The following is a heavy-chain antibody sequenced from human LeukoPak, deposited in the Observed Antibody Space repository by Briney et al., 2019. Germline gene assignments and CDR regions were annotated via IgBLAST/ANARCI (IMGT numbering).Heavy chain of an antibody. Sequence: LPGGSLRLSCAASGFTVSSNYMSWVRQAPGKGLEWVSVIYSGGSTYYADSVKGRFTISRDNSKNTLYLQMNSLRAEDTAVYYCARVVPHSLLWFREFTFDYWGQGTLVTVSS. CDR3: ARVVPHSLLWFREFTFDY. CDR2: IYSGGST. D-gene: IGHD3-10*01. CDR1: GFTVSSNY. V-gene: IGHV3-53*01. J-gene: IGHJ4*02.